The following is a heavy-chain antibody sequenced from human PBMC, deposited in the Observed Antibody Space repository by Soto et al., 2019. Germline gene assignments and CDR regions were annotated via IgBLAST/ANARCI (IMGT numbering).Heavy chain of an antibody. Sequence: GGSLRLSCAASGFTFSSYGMHWVRQAPGKGLEWVAVISYDGSNKYYADSVKGRFTISRDNSKNTLYLQMNSLRAEDTAVYYCANFYSGGNYDYIWGSYRDPYNWFDPWGQGTLVTVSS. CDR1: GFTFSSYG. J-gene: IGHJ5*02. D-gene: IGHD3-16*02. CDR2: ISYDGSNK. CDR3: ANFYSGGNYDYIWGSYRDPYNWFDP. V-gene: IGHV3-30*18.